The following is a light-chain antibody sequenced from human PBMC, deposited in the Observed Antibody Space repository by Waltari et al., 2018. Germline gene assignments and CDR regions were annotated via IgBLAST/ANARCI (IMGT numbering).Light chain of an antibody. J-gene: IGKJ3*01. V-gene: IGKV3-20*01. CDR2: GTF. Sequence: ENVLTQSPGTLSLSPGERATLSCRSSQSLSSTYLAWYHQKPGQPPRLLIYGTFNRAAGIPNRFSGSGSGTDFTLTISRLEPEDFAVYYCQQYGSYVFTFGPGTKVDV. CDR1: QSLSSTY. CDR3: QQYGSYVFT.